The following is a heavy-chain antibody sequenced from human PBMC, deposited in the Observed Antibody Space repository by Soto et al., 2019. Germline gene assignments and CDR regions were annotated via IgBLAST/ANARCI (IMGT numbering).Heavy chain of an antibody. J-gene: IGHJ4*02. CDR1: GYTFTSYD. D-gene: IGHD4-17*01. CDR3: ARGMLTTRTPQY. V-gene: IGHV1-8*01. Sequence: VASVKVSCKASGYTFTSYDINWVRQATGQGLEWMGWLNPNSGNTDYAQKFQGRVTMTRNTSISTAYMEVSSLRSDDTAVYYCARGMLTTRTPQYWGQGTLVTVSS. CDR2: LNPNSGNT.